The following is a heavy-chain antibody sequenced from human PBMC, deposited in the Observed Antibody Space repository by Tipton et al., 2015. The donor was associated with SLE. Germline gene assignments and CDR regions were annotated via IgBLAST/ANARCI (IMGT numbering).Heavy chain of an antibody. CDR3: ARDRVPYSSGCFDI. J-gene: IGHJ3*02. CDR1: GGSVSSGRYY. D-gene: IGHD6-19*01. V-gene: IGHV4-61*01. Sequence: TLSLTCTVSGGSVSSGRYYWSWIRQPPGKGLEWIGYIYYSGSTNYNPSLKSRVTISVDTSKNQFSLKVSSVTAADTAVYYCARDRVPYSSGCFDIWGQGTMVTVSS. CDR2: IYYSGST.